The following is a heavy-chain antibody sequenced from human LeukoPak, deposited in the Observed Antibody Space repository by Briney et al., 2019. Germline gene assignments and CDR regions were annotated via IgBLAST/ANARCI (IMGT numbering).Heavy chain of an antibody. Sequence: GASVKVSCKASGGTFSSYAISWVRQAPGQGLEWMGRIIPILGIANYAQKFQGSVTITADKSTSTAYMELSSLRSEDTAVYYCARIREGYCSSTSCPYYFDYWGQGTLVTVSS. V-gene: IGHV1-69*04. J-gene: IGHJ4*02. CDR3: ARIREGYCSSTSCPYYFDY. CDR2: IIPILGIA. D-gene: IGHD2-2*01. CDR1: GGTFSSYA.